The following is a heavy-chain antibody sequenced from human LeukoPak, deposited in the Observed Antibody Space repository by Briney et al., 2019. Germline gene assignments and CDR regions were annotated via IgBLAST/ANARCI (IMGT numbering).Heavy chain of an antibody. CDR3: AKDIPGGGDDY. Sequence: PGGSLRLSCAASGFNFDNFWMSWFRQAPGKGLEWVANIREDGGKQNYVDSVKGRFTISRDNAKSLVYLQLNSLRADDAAIYYCAKDIPGGGDDYWGQGTLVTVSS. CDR2: IREDGGKQ. J-gene: IGHJ4*02. CDR1: GFNFDNFW. V-gene: IGHV3-7*01. D-gene: IGHD2-21*02.